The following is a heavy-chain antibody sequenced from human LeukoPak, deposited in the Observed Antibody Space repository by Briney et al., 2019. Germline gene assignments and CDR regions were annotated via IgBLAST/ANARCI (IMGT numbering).Heavy chain of an antibody. V-gene: IGHV3-48*03. Sequence: PGGSLRLSCAGSGYSFSNFEMNWVRQAPGRGLEWVAYIWSSGDVTRYADSVKDRFTISRDNVKNSLYLQMNTPRVEDTAVYYCAIERSFCEGDCSDHWGQGTLVAVST. CDR2: IWSSGDVT. J-gene: IGHJ4*02. CDR1: GYSFSNFE. D-gene: IGHD2-21*01. CDR3: AIERSFCEGDCSDH.